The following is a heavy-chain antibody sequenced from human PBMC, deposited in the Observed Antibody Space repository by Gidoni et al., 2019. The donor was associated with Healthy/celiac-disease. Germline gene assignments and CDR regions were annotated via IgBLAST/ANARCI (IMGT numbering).Heavy chain of an antibody. V-gene: IGHV3-49*04. J-gene: IGHJ4*02. D-gene: IGHD6-6*01. Sequence: EVQLVESGGGLVQPGRSLRLSCTASGFTFGAYAMSWVRQAPGKGLEWVGFIRSKAYGGTTEYAASVKGRFTISRDDSKSIAYLQMNSLKTEDTAVYYCTRETTEYSRSKTDYWGQGTLVTVSS. CDR2: IRSKAYGGTT. CDR3: TRETTEYSRSKTDY. CDR1: GFTFGAYA.